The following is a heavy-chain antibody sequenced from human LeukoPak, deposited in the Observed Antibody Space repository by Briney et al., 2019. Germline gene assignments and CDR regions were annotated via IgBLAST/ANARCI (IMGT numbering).Heavy chain of an antibody. CDR3: ARDIPDSSSYFDY. D-gene: IGHD3-10*01. V-gene: IGHV1-18*01. J-gene: IGHJ4*02. CDR2: ISGYTGNT. Sequence: VASVKVSCKASGYTFTNYGSSWMRQAPGQGLEWMGWISGYTGNTNYAQKFQGRVTVTTDTSTSTAYMELRSLRSDDTAVYYCARDIPDSSSYFDYWGQGTLVTVSS. CDR1: GYTFTNYG.